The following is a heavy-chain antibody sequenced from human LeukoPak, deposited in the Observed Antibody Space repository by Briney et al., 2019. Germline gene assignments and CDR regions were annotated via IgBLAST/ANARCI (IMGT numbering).Heavy chain of an antibody. J-gene: IGHJ4*02. CDR2: INGDGSST. D-gene: IGHD3-10*01. CDR3: AKWGAQAGIYRAVDC. CDR1: GITFRTYA. Sequence: GGSLRLSCAVSGITFRTYAMSWVRQARGKGLEWVSSINGDGSSTYYADSVKGRFTISRDNSKNTLSLQMNSLRVEDTAVYYCAKWGAQAGIYRAVDCWGRGTLVTVSS. V-gene: IGHV3-23*01.